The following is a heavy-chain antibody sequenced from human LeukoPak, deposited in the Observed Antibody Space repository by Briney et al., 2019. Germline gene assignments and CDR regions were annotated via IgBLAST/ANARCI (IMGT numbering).Heavy chain of an antibody. J-gene: IGHJ4*02. D-gene: IGHD6-13*01. V-gene: IGHV1-46*01. CDR3: ARGPLGSSSWYFLDPYFDY. CDR2: INPSGGST. CDR1: GYTFTSYY. Sequence: ASVKVSCKXSGYTFTSYYMHWVRQAPRQGLEWMGIINPSGGSTSYAQKFQGRVTMTRDTSTSTVYMELNSLRSEDTAVYYCARGPLGSSSWYFLDPYFDYWGQGTLVTVSS.